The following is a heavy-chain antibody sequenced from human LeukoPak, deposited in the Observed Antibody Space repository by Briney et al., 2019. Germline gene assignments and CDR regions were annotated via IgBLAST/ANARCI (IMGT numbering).Heavy chain of an antibody. D-gene: IGHD3-22*01. CDR1: GFTFSNAW. Sequence: GGSLRLSCAASGFTFSNAWMSWVRRAPGKGLEWVGRIKSKTDGGTTDYAAPVKGRFSISRDDSKNTLYLQMNSLKTEDTAVYYCTTGLNYYDSSGYYSSFDYWGQGSLVTVSS. J-gene: IGHJ4*02. CDR3: TTGLNYYDSSGYYSSFDY. CDR2: IKSKTDGGTT. V-gene: IGHV3-15*01.